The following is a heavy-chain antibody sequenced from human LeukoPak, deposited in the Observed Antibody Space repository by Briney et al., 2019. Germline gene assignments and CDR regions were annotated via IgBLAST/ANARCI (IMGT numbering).Heavy chain of an antibody. J-gene: IGHJ6*02. V-gene: IGHV3-33*01. Sequence: GGSLRLSCAASGFTFSSYGTHWVRQAPGKGLEWVAVIWYDGSNKYYADSAKGRFTISRDNSKNTLYLQMNSLRAEDTAVYYCARAEYCYYCGMDVWGQGTTVTVSS. CDR1: GFTFSSYG. CDR2: IWYDGSNK. D-gene: IGHD2/OR15-2a*01. CDR3: ARAEYCYYCGMDV.